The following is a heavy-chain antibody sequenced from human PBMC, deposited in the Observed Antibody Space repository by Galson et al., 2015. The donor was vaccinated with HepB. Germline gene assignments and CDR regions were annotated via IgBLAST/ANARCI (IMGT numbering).Heavy chain of an antibody. CDR1: GFSLSTSGVT. Sequence: PALVKPTQTLTLTCTFSGFSLSTSGVTVGWVRQSPGKALEWLALIHWDDDKHYSPSLQNRLTISKDTSKNQVVLTVTNMDPVDTATYYCVQAPVFSATGAAPNWGPGTLVTVSS. CDR3: VQAPVFSATGAAPN. CDR2: IHWDDDK. J-gene: IGHJ4*02. D-gene: IGHD6-13*01. V-gene: IGHV2-5*02.